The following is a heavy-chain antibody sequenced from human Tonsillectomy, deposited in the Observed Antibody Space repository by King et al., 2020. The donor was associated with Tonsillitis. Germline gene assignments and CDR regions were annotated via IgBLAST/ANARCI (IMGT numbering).Heavy chain of an antibody. CDR2: ISFDGTYK. J-gene: IGHJ4*02. D-gene: IGHD1-26*01. CDR3: ARDYGGSYHLYYFDY. Sequence: QLVQSGGGVVQPGRSLRLSCAASGFTFSDYAMHWVRQAPGKGLEWVAVISFDGTYKYYADSVKGRFTFSRDNSKNTLYLQMNSLRAEDTAVYYCARDYGGSYHLYYFDYWGQGTLVTVSS. CDR1: GFTFSDYA. V-gene: IGHV3-30-3*01.